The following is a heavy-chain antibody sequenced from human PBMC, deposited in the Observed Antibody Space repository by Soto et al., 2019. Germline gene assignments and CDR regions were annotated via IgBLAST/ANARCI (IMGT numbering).Heavy chain of an antibody. Sequence: SETLSLTCAVYGGSFSGYYWSWIRQPPGKGLEWIGEINHSGSTNYNPSLKSRVTISVDTSKNQFSLKLSSVTAADTAVYYCARSRAGIAAAGTRYYVDYWGQGTLVTVSS. J-gene: IGHJ4*02. CDR1: GGSFSGYY. D-gene: IGHD6-13*01. CDR3: ARSRAGIAAAGTRYYVDY. V-gene: IGHV4-34*01. CDR2: INHSGST.